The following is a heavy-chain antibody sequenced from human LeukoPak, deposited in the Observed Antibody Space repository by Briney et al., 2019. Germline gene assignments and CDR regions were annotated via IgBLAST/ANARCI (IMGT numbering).Heavy chain of an antibody. CDR3: ARKGFDWLLLGNDY. V-gene: IGHV1-8*03. CDR1: GYTFTSYD. CDR2: MNPNSGNT. D-gene: IGHD3-9*01. Sequence: ASVKVSCKASGYTFTSYDINWVRQATGQGLEWMGWMNPNSGNTGYAQKFQGRVTITADESTSTAYMELSSLRSEDTAVYYCARKGFDWLLLGNDYWGQGTLVTVSS. J-gene: IGHJ4*02.